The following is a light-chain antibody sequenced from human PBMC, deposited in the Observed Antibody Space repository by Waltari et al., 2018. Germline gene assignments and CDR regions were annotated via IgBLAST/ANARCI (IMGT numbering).Light chain of an antibody. CDR3: AAWDDSLSGVV. Sequence: QSVVTQPPSASGTPGQRVTISCFGRSPNIGTNFVYWYQQLPGTAPKLFIYGNDQRPSWVPARFSGSKSGSSATLAISGLRSEDEAEYFCAAWDDSLSGVVFGGGTKLTVL. CDR1: SPNIGTNF. V-gene: IGLV1-47*01. CDR2: GND. J-gene: IGLJ2*01.